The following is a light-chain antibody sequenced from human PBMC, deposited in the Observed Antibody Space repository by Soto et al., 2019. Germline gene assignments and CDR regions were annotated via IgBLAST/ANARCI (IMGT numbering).Light chain of an antibody. V-gene: IGLV2-18*02. Sequence: QSALTQPASVSGSPGQSITISCTGTSSDIGSYNRVSWYQQPPGTAPKLIIYEVNNRPSGGPDRFSWSKSGNTASLTISGLQAEDEADYYCNSFTTSSTYVFGTGTKLTVL. CDR1: SSDIGSYNR. J-gene: IGLJ1*01. CDR2: EVN. CDR3: NSFTTSSTYV.